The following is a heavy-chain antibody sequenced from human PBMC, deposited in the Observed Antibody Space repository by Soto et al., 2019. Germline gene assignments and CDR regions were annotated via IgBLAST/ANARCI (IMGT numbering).Heavy chain of an antibody. D-gene: IGHD2-15*01. V-gene: IGHV3-23*01. CDR1: GFTFSSYA. J-gene: IGHJ2*01. CDR3: AKGCTLGWFLNWYFDL. Sequence: EVQLLESGGGLVQPGGSLRLSCAASGFTFSSYAMSWVRQAPGKGLEWVAAISGSGGSTYYADSVKGRFTISRDNSKNKLYLQLNSRIADDKAVYYCAKGCTLGWFLNWYFDLWGRGTLVTVSS. CDR2: ISGSGGST.